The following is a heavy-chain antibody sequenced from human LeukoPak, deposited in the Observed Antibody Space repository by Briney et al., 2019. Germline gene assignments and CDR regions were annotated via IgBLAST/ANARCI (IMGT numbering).Heavy chain of an antibody. Sequence: GGSLRLSCEASGFTVSSTHMVWVRQAPGKGLEWVSVTYTGGNSYYAGSVKGRFTISKDNAKNTVYLQMNSLRAEDTAVYYCVSFYETYWGRGTLVTVSS. J-gene: IGHJ4*02. V-gene: IGHV3-53*01. D-gene: IGHD2/OR15-2a*01. CDR1: GFTVSSTH. CDR2: TYTGGNS. CDR3: VSFYETY.